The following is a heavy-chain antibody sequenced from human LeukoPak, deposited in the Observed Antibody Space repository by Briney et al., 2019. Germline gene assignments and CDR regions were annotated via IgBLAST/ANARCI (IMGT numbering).Heavy chain of an antibody. CDR2: IYHSGST. CDR1: GGSISSSNW. Sequence: SETLSLTCAVSGGSISSSNWWSWVRQPPGKGLEWIGEIYHSGSTNYNPSLKSRVTISVDKSKNQFSLKLSSVTAADTAVYYCARAALHYYDSSGFGRWGQGTLVTVSS. V-gene: IGHV4-4*02. J-gene: IGHJ4*02. CDR3: ARAALHYYDSSGFGR. D-gene: IGHD3-22*01.